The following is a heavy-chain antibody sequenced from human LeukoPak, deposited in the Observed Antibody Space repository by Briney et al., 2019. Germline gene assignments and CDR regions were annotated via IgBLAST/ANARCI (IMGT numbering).Heavy chain of an antibody. CDR2: IYYSGST. CDR3: ARDYSNWATHWYFDL. Sequence: SETLSLTCIVSGGSISSYYWSWIRQPPGKGLEWIGYIYYSGSTNYNPSLKSRVTISVDTSKNQFSLKLSSVTAADTAVYYCARDYSNWATHWYFDLWGRGTLVTVSS. CDR1: GGSISSYY. V-gene: IGHV4-59*01. J-gene: IGHJ2*01. D-gene: IGHD4-11*01.